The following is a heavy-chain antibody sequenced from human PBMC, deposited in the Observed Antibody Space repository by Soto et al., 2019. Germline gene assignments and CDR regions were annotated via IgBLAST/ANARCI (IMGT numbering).Heavy chain of an antibody. CDR3: ARARYYYGSGSYSLNAFDI. V-gene: IGHV1-2*04. Sequence: ASVEVSCKASGYTFTGYDMHWVRQAPGQGLEWMGWINPNSGGTNYAQKFQGWVTMTRDTSISTAYMELSRLRSDDTAVYYCARARYYYGSGSYSLNAFDIWGQGTMVTVSS. J-gene: IGHJ3*02. CDR2: INPNSGGT. CDR1: GYTFTGYD. D-gene: IGHD3-10*01.